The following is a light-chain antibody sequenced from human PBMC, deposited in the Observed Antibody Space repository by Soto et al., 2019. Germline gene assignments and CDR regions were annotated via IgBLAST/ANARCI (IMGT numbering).Light chain of an antibody. CDR1: QSVSSN. V-gene: IGKV3-15*01. Sequence: EIVMTQSPATLSVPPGERATLSCRASQSVSSNLAWYQQKPGQAPRLLIYGASTRATGIPARFSGSGSGTEFTLTISSLQSEDFAVYYCQQYNNWPPNTFGQGTKLEIK. CDR3: QQYNNWPPNT. J-gene: IGKJ2*01. CDR2: GAS.